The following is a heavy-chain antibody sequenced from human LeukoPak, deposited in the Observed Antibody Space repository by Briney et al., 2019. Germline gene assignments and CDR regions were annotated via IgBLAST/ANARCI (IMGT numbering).Heavy chain of an antibody. CDR1: GFTFSSYA. CDR3: AKDFHASSGYYLDY. D-gene: IGHD3-22*01. CDR2: ITSSGGRT. V-gene: IGHV3-23*01. J-gene: IGHJ4*02. Sequence: GGSLRLSCAASGFTFSSYAMNWVRQAPGKGLEWVSAITSSGGRTYYADSVKGRFTISRDNSKNTLYLQANSLRAEDTAVYYCAKDFHASSGYYLDYWGQGTLVTVSS.